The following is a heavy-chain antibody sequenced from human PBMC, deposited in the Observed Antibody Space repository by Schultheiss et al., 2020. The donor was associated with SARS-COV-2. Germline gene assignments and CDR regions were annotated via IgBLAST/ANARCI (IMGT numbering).Heavy chain of an antibody. Sequence: SCAASGFTFSSYAMSWVRQAPGKGLEWVSAISGSGGSTYYADSVKGRFTISRDNSKNTLYLQMNSLRVEDTAVYYCASYGSGSYTSWFDPWGQGTLVTVSS. V-gene: IGHV3-23*01. D-gene: IGHD3-10*01. CDR3: ASYGSGSYTSWFDP. CDR1: GFTFSSYA. CDR2: ISGSGGST. J-gene: IGHJ5*02.